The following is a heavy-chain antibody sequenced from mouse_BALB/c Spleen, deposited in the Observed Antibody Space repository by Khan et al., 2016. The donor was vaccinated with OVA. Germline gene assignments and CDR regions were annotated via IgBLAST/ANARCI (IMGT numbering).Heavy chain of an antibody. CDR1: GYSITSGYG. V-gene: IGHV3-2*02. Sequence: EVQLQESGPGLVKPSQSLSLTCTVTGYSITSGYGWNWIRQFPGNKLEWMGYLSYSGSTNYTLSLQSRISITRDTSKNQFFLQLNSVTTEDTATYYCARTARIKYWGQGTTLTVAS. D-gene: IGHD1-2*01. CDR3: ARTARIKY. CDR2: LSYSGST. J-gene: IGHJ2*01.